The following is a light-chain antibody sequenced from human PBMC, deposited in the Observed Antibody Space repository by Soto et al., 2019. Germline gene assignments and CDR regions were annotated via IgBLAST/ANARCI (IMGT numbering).Light chain of an antibody. CDR3: SSYAGSNTPVV. CDR1: SSDVGTFNY. Sequence: QSALTQPPSASGSPGQSVTISCTGTSSDVGTFNYVSWYQQHPGKAPKLMIYEVNKRPSGVPDRFSGSKSGNTASLTVSGLQAEDEADYYCSSYAGSNTPVVFGGGTKLTVL. CDR2: EVN. J-gene: IGLJ2*01. V-gene: IGLV2-8*01.